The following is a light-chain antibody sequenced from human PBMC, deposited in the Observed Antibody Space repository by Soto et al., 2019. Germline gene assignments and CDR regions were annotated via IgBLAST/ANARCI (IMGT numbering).Light chain of an antibody. CDR1: SSNIGSNT. V-gene: IGLV1-44*01. CDR3: AAWDDSMNGYV. Sequence: QSVLTQPRSASGTPGQRVTISCSGSSSNIGSNTVNWYQQLPGTAPKLLIHSNNERPSGVPDRFSGSKSAASASLAISGLQYEDEADDYCAAWDDSMNGYVFGTGTKVTVL. CDR2: SNN. J-gene: IGLJ1*01.